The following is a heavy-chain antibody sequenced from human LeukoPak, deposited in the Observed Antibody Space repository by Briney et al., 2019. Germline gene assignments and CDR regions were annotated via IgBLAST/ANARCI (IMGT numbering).Heavy chain of an antibody. D-gene: IGHD1-26*01. J-gene: IGHJ4*02. V-gene: IGHV1-2*02. CDR1: GYTFTGYY. Sequence: ASVKVSCKASGYTFTGYYMHWVRQAPGQGLEWMGWINPNSGGTNYAQKFQGRVTMTRNTSISTAYMELSSLRSEDTAVYYCARTQRGLRSGSYRYYFDYWGQGTLVTVSS. CDR2: INPNSGGT. CDR3: ARTQRGLRSGSYRYYFDY.